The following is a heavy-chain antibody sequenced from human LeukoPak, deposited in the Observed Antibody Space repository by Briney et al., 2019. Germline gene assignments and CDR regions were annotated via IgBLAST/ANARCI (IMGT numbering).Heavy chain of an antibody. D-gene: IGHD1-14*01. CDR2: ISYDGSYK. Sequence: PGGSLRLSCAASGFTFSNFALYWVRQAPGKGLEWVAVISYDGSYKYYADSVKGRFTISRNNSNNTLYVEMNSLRVDDTAVYHCARDLQFRRAGYFDLWGRGTLVTVSS. CDR1: GFTFSNFA. V-gene: IGHV3-30-3*01. CDR3: ARDLQFRRAGYFDL. J-gene: IGHJ2*01.